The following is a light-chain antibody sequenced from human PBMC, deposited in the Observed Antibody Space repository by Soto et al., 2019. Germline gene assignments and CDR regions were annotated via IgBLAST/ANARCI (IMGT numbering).Light chain of an antibody. CDR3: SSYTTSSALQV. J-gene: IGLJ1*01. V-gene: IGLV2-14*01. CDR1: SSDVGGYNY. CDR2: GVN. Sequence: QSALTQPASVSGSPGQSVTISCTGTSSDVGGYNYVSWYQQHPGKAPKLMIYGVNNRPSGVSNRFSGSKSGNTASLTISGLQADEEADYYCSSYTTSSALQVFGTGTKVTVL.